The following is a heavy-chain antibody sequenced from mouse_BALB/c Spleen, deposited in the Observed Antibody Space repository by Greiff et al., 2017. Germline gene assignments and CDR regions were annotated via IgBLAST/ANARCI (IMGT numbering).Heavy chain of an antibody. D-gene: IGHD1-1*01. V-gene: IGHV5-6-5*01. J-gene: IGHJ2*01. Sequence: EVHLVESGGGLVKPGGSLKLSCAASGFTFSSYAMSWVRQTPEKRLEWVASISSGGSTYYPDSVKGRFTISRDNARNILYLQMSSLRSEDTAMYYCARIYYGSSYLDYWGQGTTLTVSS. CDR2: ISSGGST. CDR3: ARIYYGSSYLDY. CDR1: GFTFSSYA.